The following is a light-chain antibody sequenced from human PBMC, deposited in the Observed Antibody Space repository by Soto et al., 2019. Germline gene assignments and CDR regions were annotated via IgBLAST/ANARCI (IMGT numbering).Light chain of an antibody. CDR3: QQYNSYWT. V-gene: IGKV1-5*01. CDR1: QSISSW. CDR2: DAS. Sequence: GDRVTITCRASQSISSWLAWYQQKPGKAPKLLIYDASSLESGVPSRFSGSGSGTEFTLTISSLQPDDFATYYCQQYNSYWTFGQGTRWIS. J-gene: IGKJ1*01.